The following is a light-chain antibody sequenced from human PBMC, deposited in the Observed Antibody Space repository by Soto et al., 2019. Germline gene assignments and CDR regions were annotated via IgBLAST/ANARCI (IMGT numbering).Light chain of an antibody. CDR2: EVN. J-gene: IGLJ2*01. V-gene: IGLV2-14*01. Sequence: QSALTQPASVAGSPGQSITISCTGPSSDVGGYNYVSWYQQHPGKAPKLMIYEVNNRPSGVSNRFSGSKSGNTASLTISGLQAEDEADYYCSSYTSISTLVVFGGGTKLTVL. CDR3: SSYTSISTLVV. CDR1: SSDVGGYNY.